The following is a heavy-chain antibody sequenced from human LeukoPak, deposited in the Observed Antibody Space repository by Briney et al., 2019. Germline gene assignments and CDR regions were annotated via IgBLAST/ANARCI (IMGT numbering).Heavy chain of an antibody. CDR3: VKGGGSDY. CDR1: GFTFSNYA. CDR2: LSGSGTTT. J-gene: IGHJ4*02. V-gene: IGHV3-23*01. D-gene: IGHD3-16*01. Sequence: GGSLRLSCVASGFTFSNYAMSWVRQAPGKGLEWVSGLSGSGTTTYYADSVKGRFSISRDNSKNTLYLQMNSLRAEDTAVYYCVKGGGSDYWGQGTLVTVSS.